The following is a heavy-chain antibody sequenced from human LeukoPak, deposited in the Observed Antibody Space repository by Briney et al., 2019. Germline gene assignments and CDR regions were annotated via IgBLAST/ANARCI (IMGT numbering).Heavy chain of an antibody. D-gene: IGHD5-12*01. J-gene: IGHJ4*02. V-gene: IGHV4-39*07. CDR1: GGSISSSSYY. Sequence: SETLSLTCTVSGGSISSSSYYWGWIRQPPGKGLEWIGSIYYSGSTNYNPSLKSRVTMSVDTSKNQFSLKLNSVTAADTAVYYCARSGSGYLRYYFDYWGQGTLVTVSS. CDR3: ARSGSGYLRYYFDY. CDR2: IYYSGST.